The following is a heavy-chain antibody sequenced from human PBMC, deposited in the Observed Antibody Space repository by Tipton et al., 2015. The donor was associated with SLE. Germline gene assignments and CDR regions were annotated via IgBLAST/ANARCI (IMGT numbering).Heavy chain of an antibody. J-gene: IGHJ4*02. CDR3: ARAGILTGYYPYFDY. D-gene: IGHD3-9*01. CDR2: ISSYNGNT. Sequence: QLVQSGAEVKKPGASVKVSCKASGYTFSRYTITWVRQAPGQGLEWMGWISSYNGNTKYAQKLQGRVTMTTDTSTSTAYMELRSLRSDDTAVYYCARAGILTGYYPYFDYWGQGTLVTVSS. CDR1: GYTFSRYT. V-gene: IGHV1-18*01.